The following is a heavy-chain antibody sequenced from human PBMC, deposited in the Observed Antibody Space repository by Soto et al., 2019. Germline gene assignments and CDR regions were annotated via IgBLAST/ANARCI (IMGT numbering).Heavy chain of an antibody. CDR1: GFTFSSYA. V-gene: IGHV3-23*01. CDR3: AIDRGGIVVGYGMDV. J-gene: IGHJ6*02. CDR2: ISGSGGST. Sequence: EVQLLESGGGLVQPGGSLRVSCAASGFTFSSYAVTWVRQAPGKGLEWVSAISGSGGSTYYADSVKGRFTISRDNSKNTLHLQMNSLRVEDTAVYYCAIDRGGIVVGYGMDVRGQGNTVTVSS. D-gene: IGHD2-15*01.